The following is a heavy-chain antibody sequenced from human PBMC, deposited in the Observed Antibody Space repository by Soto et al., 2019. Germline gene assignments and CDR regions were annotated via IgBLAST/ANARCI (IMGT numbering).Heavy chain of an antibody. Sequence: SETLSLTCTVSGGSISSGGYYWSWIRQHPGKGLEWIGYIYYSGSTYYNPSLKSRVTISVDTSKNQFSLKLSSVTAADTAVYYCARARRRYYYDSSGPGADDYWGQGTLVTVSS. CDR3: ARARRRYYYDSSGPGADDY. D-gene: IGHD3-22*01. CDR2: IYYSGST. V-gene: IGHV4-31*03. J-gene: IGHJ4*02. CDR1: GGSISSGGYY.